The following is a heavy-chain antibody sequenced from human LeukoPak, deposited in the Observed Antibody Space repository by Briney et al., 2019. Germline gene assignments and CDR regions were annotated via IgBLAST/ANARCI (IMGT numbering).Heavy chain of an antibody. D-gene: IGHD2-2*01. V-gene: IGHV4-39*07. CDR1: GGSISSSSYY. J-gene: IGHJ6*02. CDR3: ARDAGHQLSRRNYYAMDV. Sequence: TSETLSLTCTVSGGSISSSSYYWGWIRQPPGKGLEWIGSIYFGGSSYYSPSLKSRVTISVDTSNNQFSLKVNSVTAADTAVYYCARDAGHQLSRRNYYAMDVWGQGTTVTVSS. CDR2: IYFGGSS.